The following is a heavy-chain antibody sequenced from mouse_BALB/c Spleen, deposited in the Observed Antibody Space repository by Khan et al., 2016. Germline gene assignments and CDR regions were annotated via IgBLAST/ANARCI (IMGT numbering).Heavy chain of an antibody. CDR2: ISSGGSS. CDR1: GFTFSSYA. Sequence: EVELVESGGGLVKPGGSLKLSCAASGFTFSSYAMSWVRQTPEKRLEWVASISSGGSSFYPDILKDRFTISRDNARNILCLQMSSLRSEDTAMYYGASKVYYFDYWGQGTTLTVSS. J-gene: IGHJ2*01. V-gene: IGHV5-6-5*01. CDR3: ASKVYYFDY.